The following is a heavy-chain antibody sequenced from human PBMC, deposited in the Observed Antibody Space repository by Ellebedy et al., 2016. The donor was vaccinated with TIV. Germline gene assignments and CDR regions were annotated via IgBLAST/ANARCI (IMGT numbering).Heavy chain of an antibody. CDR3: ARASTSGWYILDY. J-gene: IGHJ4*02. CDR1: GFTFSTYG. CDR2: IWYDGSNG. Sequence: GESLKISCAASGFTFSTYGMHWVRQAPGKGLEWVAVIWYDGSNGYYADSVKGRFTISRDNSKNTLYLQMNSLGAEDTAVYYCARASTSGWYILDYWGQGTLVSVSS. V-gene: IGHV3-33*01. D-gene: IGHD6-19*01.